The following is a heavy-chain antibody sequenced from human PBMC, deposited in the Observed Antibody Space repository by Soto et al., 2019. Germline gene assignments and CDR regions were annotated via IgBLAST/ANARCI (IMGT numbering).Heavy chain of an antibody. CDR3: AKGFNRQRVDS. J-gene: IGHJ4*02. CDR2: IYGGGST. V-gene: IGHV3-53*01. CDR1: GFTVSNTD. Sequence: GGSLRLSCEVSGFTVSNTDMSWIRQAPGKGLEWVSIIYGGGSTDYTDSVKGPLTLSKDSPKTTVSLHMNSLKAEDKALYYCAKGFNRQRVDSWGQGTLVTVSS. D-gene: IGHD6-25*01.